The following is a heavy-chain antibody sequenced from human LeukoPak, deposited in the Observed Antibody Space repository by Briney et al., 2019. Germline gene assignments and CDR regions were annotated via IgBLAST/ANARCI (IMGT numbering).Heavy chain of an antibody. Sequence: ASVKVSCKASGYTFTSYGISWVRQAPGQGLEWMGWISAYNGNTNYAQKLQGRVTMTTDTSTSTAYMELRSLRSDDTAVHYCARVSQYCTGTSCHDYWGQGTLVPSPQ. J-gene: IGHJ4*02. CDR3: ARVSQYCTGTSCHDY. V-gene: IGHV1-18*01. CDR2: ISAYNGNT. D-gene: IGHD2-2*01. CDR1: GYTFTSYG.